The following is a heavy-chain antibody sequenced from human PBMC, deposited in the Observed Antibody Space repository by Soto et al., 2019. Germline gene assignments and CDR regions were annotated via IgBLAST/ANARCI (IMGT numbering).Heavy chain of an antibody. CDR3: ARQIYDSSGYYYAY. Sequence: QMQLQESGPGLVKPSETLSLTCTVSGGSISSSSYYWGGIRHPLWQGLGWLGTIYSLGNTYSTPPPKSRVTISVDKSKSQLFLKLSSVTAPDTAVYYCARQIYDSSGYYYAYWGQGTLVTVSS. J-gene: IGHJ4*02. CDR1: GGSISSSSYY. V-gene: IGHV4-39*01. D-gene: IGHD3-22*01. CDR2: IYSLGNT.